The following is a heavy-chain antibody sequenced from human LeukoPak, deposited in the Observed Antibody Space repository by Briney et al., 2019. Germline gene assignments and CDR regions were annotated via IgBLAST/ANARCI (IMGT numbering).Heavy chain of an antibody. Sequence: ASVKVSCKASGYTFTGYYMHWVRQAPGQGLEWMGWISAYNGNTNYAQKLQGRVTMTTDTSTSTAYMELRSLRSDDTAVYYCARGDGDGYNLYYYYYYGMDVWGQGTTVTVSS. CDR2: ISAYNGNT. CDR3: ARGDGDGYNLYYYYYYGMDV. D-gene: IGHD5-24*01. V-gene: IGHV1-18*04. CDR1: GYTFTGYY. J-gene: IGHJ6*02.